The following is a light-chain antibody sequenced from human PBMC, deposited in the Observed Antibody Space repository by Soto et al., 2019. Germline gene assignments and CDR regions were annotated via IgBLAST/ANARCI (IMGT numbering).Light chain of an antibody. CDR3: GAWDDSLNGWV. CDR2: SDN. V-gene: IGLV1-44*01. CDR1: SSSLGSNS. J-gene: IGLJ3*02. Sequence: SVLTQPPSASGTPGQRVTISCSGSSSSLGSNSVNWYQQVPGTAPKLLISSDNQRPSGVPDRFSGSQSGTSASLAISGLQSEDEADYHCGAWDDSLNGWVFGGGTKLTVL.